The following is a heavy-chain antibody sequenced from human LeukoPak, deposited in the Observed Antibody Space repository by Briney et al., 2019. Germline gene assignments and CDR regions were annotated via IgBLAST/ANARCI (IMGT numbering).Heavy chain of an antibody. V-gene: IGHV3-23*01. D-gene: IGHD6-19*01. CDR3: AKDRDSDWTSKYFHP. CDR2: ISASGGST. J-gene: IGHJ1*01. Sequence: GGSLRLSCAASGFTFSNYAMSWVRQAPGKGLEWVSSISASGGSTYYADSVKGRFTISRDISKNTLYLQMNTLRAEDTAVYYCAKDRDSDWTSKYFHPWGQGTLVTVSS. CDR1: GFTFSNYA.